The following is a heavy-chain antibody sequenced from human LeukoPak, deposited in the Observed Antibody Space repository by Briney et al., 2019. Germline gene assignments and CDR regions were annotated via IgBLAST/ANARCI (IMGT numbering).Heavy chain of an antibody. Sequence: GGSLRLSCAASGFTFSSYSMNWVRQAPGKGLEWVSSISSSSSYIYYADSVKGRFTISGDNATNSLYLQMNSLRAEDTAVYYCARAGYGDYLLTNWGQGTLVTVSS. CDR3: ARAGYGDYLLTN. V-gene: IGHV3-21*01. D-gene: IGHD4-17*01. J-gene: IGHJ4*02. CDR2: ISSSSSYI. CDR1: GFTFSSYS.